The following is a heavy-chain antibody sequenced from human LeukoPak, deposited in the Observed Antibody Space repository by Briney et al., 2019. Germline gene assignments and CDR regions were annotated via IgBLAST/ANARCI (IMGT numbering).Heavy chain of an antibody. Sequence: TGGSLRLSCAASRFTFSSYGMSWVRQAPGKGLEWVSGISRNTGSTYYADSVKGRFTISRDNSKNTLYLQMNSLRAEDTAVYYCARGPSGYHNTGGQGTLVTVSS. CDR2: ISRNTGST. V-gene: IGHV3-23*01. CDR3: ARGPSGYHNT. CDR1: RFTFSSYG. D-gene: IGHD5-12*01. J-gene: IGHJ4*02.